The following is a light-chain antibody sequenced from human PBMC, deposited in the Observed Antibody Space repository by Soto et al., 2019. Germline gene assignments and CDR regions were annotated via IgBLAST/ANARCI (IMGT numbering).Light chain of an antibody. CDR2: DAS. V-gene: IGKV1-5*01. CDR3: QQYNSFSPT. J-gene: IGKJ3*01. Sequence: DIQMTQSPSTLSASVGDRVTITCRASQSIRNWLAWYQQKPGKAPNLLIYDASTLESGVPSRFSASGSGTEFTLTITGLQPDDFATYYCQQYNSFSPTFGQGTKVDIK. CDR1: QSIRNW.